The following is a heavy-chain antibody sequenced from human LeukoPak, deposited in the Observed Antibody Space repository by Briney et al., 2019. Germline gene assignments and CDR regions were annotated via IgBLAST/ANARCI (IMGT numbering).Heavy chain of an antibody. Sequence: SGGALRLSCSASGFSVSDTYMSWVRQAPGKVLEWVSLLYSGGSTHYADSGKGRFTISRDKSKNMLSLQMNSLRAEDTAVYYCARGKSGIYTRPFDYWGQGTLVTVSS. D-gene: IGHD1-26*01. J-gene: IGHJ4*02. CDR3: ARGKSGIYTRPFDY. V-gene: IGHV3-66*01. CDR1: GFSVSDTY. CDR2: LYSGGST.